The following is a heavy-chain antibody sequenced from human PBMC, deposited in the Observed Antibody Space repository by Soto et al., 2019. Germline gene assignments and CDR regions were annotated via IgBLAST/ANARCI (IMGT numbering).Heavy chain of an antibody. CDR2: IYYSGST. V-gene: IGHV4-59*01. D-gene: IGHD6-6*01. CDR3: ARAVDSSSSYYMDV. J-gene: IGHJ6*03. Sequence: SETLSLTCTVSGGSISSYYWSWIRQPPGKGLERIGYIYYSGSTNYNPSLKSRVTISVDTSKNQFSLKLSSVTAAGTAVYYCARAVDSSSSYYMDVWGKGTTVTVSS. CDR1: GGSISSYY.